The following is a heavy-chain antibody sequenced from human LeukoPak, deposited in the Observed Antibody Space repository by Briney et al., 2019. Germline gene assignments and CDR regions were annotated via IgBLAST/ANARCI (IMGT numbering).Heavy chain of an antibody. V-gene: IGHV3-48*01. Sequence: GGSLRLSCEASGFTFSSYWMSWVRQAPGKGLDWVSYISSSSSTIYYADSVKGRFTISRDNAKNSLYLQMNSLRAEDTAVYYCARDLSDYGATRLDYWGQGTLVTVSS. CDR3: ARDLSDYGATRLDY. CDR1: GFTFSSYW. CDR2: ISSSSSTI. D-gene: IGHD4/OR15-4a*01. J-gene: IGHJ4*02.